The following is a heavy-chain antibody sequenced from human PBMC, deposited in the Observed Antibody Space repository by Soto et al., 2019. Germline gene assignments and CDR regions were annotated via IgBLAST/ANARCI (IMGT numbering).Heavy chain of an antibody. D-gene: IGHD3-10*01. CDR3: ARATPPGTVYYGSGSLDY. CDR2: ISSSSSTI. CDR1: GFTFSSYS. V-gene: IGHV3-48*01. Sequence: EVQLVESGGGLVQPGGSLRLSCAASGFTFSSYSMNWVRQAPGKGLGWVSYISSSSSTIYYADSVKGRFTISRDNAKNSLYLQMNSLRAEDTAVYYCARATPPGTVYYGSGSLDYWGQGTLVTVSS. J-gene: IGHJ4*02.